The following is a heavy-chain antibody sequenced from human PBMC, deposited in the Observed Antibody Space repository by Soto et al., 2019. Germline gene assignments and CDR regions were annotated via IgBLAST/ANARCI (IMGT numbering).Heavy chain of an antibody. CDR2: TFYTGTT. Sequence: SDTLSLTCSVSGDSISSGPYYWTWIRQHPGKGLEWIGNTFYTGTTNYNPSLKSRISISVDTSKNQFSLKLASVTAADTAIYYCARDRVRRDNKPYGMDVWGQGTTVTVSS. J-gene: IGHJ6*02. V-gene: IGHV4-31*03. CDR1: GDSISSGPYY. CDR3: ARDRVRRDNKPYGMDV. D-gene: IGHD2-21*01.